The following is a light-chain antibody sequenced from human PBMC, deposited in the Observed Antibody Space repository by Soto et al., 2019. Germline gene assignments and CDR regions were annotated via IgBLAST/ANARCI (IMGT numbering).Light chain of an antibody. Sequence: SYELTQPPAVSVAPGKTARITCGGNNLGSKSVHWYQQKPGQAPVLVIYYDSDRPSGIPERFSGSNSGDMATLTISRVEAGDEADYYCQVWDSSSDHVVFGGGTKLTVL. J-gene: IGLJ2*01. V-gene: IGLV3-21*04. CDR2: YDS. CDR3: QVWDSSSDHVV. CDR1: NLGSKS.